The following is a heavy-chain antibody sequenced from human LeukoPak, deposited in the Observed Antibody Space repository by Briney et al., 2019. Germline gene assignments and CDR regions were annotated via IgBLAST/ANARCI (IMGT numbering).Heavy chain of an antibody. CDR3: ARWGTYSSGWDFDY. V-gene: IGHV3-48*04. Sequence: GGSLRLSCAASGFTFSSYSMNWVRQAPGKGLEWVSYISSSSSTIYYADSVKGRFTISRDNAKNSLYLQMNSLRAEDTAVYYCARWGTYSSGWDFDYWGQGTLVTVSS. CDR1: GFTFSSYS. D-gene: IGHD6-19*01. CDR2: ISSSSSTI. J-gene: IGHJ4*02.